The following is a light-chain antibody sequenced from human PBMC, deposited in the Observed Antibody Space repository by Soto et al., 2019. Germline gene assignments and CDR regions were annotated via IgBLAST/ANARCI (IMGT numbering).Light chain of an antibody. CDR3: CSRGGSSPAYV. J-gene: IGLJ1*01. Sequence: QSALTQPASVSGSSGQSITISCTGISSDVGSYNVVSWYRQHPGKAHKLMIYEVNKRPSGASVRFSGSKSGNTAYLTNYGLQAEDEADYHCCSRGGSSPAYVFGTGTNLTV. CDR2: EVN. CDR1: SSDVGSYNV. V-gene: IGLV2-23*02.